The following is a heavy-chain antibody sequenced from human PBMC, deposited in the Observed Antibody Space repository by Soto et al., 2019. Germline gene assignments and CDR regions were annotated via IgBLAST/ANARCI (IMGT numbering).Heavy chain of an antibody. D-gene: IGHD4-17*01. J-gene: IGHJ4*02. V-gene: IGHV3-30-3*01. CDR3: ARGIREVNTVTAVGFDY. CDR1: GFTFSSYA. CDR2: ISYDGSNK. Sequence: GGSLRLSCAASGFTFSSYAMHWVRQAPGKGLEWVAVISYDGSNKYYADSVKGRFTISRDNSKITLYLQMNSLRSEDTAVYYCARGIREVNTVTAVGFDYWGQGTLVTVSS.